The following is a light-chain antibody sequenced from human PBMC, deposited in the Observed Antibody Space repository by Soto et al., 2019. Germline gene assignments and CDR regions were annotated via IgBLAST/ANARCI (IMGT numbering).Light chain of an antibody. V-gene: IGLV1-40*01. Sequence: QAVVTQPPSVSGAPGQRVTISCTGSSSNIGAGYDVHWYQQLPGTAPKLLIYGNNNRPSGVPDRFSGSKSGTSASLAITGLLAEDEADYYCQSYDSSLSGLGVFGGGTKLTVL. CDR1: SSNIGAGYD. J-gene: IGLJ2*01. CDR3: QSYDSSLSGLGV. CDR2: GNN.